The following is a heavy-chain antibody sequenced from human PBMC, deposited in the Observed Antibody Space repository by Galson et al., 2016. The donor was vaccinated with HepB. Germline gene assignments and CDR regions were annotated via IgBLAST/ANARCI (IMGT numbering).Heavy chain of an antibody. D-gene: IGHD2-2*01. CDR2: IDHSGST. Sequence: TLSLTCTVSGGSISSSNYYWSWICQPPGKGLEWIGEIDHSGSTNYNPSLKSRVTISADTSKNQVSLMVTSVTAADTAVYYCARRTVVPTAGNWFDPWGQGTLVTVSS. J-gene: IGHJ5*02. CDR1: GGSISSSNYY. V-gene: IGHV4-39*07. CDR3: ARRTVVPTAGNWFDP.